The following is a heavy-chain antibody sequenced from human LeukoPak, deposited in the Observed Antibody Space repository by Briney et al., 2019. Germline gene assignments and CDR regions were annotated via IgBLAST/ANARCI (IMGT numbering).Heavy chain of an antibody. CDR2: ISYDGSNK. CDR1: GFTFSSYA. Sequence: GGSLRLSCAPPGFTFSSYAMHWVRQAPGKGLGRVAVISYDGSNKYYADSVKGRFTISRDNSKNTLYLQMNSLRAEDTAVYYCARDYYMDVWGKGTTVTVSS. J-gene: IGHJ6*03. CDR3: ARDYYMDV. V-gene: IGHV3-30*04.